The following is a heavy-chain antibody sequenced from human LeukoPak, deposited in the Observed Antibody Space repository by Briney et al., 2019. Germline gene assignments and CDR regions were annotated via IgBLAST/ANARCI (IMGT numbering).Heavy chain of an antibody. CDR3: ANPFNGLNLYYYYYMDV. J-gene: IGHJ6*03. V-gene: IGHV3-21*04. CDR1: GFTFSSYS. D-gene: IGHD3-16*01. Sequence: TAGGSLRLSCAASGFTFSSYSMNWVRQAPGKGLEWVSSISSSSSYIYYADSVKGRFTISRDNSKNTLYLQMNSLRAEDTAVYYCANPFNGLNLYYYYYMDVWGKGTTVTVSS. CDR2: ISSSSSYI.